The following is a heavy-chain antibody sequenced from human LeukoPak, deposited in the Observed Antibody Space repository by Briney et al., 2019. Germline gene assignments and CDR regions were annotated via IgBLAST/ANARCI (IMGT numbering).Heavy chain of an antibody. CDR3: ARTNPVYGDYDY. V-gene: IGHV3-53*01. CDR1: GFTVTDNY. J-gene: IGHJ4*02. CDR2: VYPDGRT. D-gene: IGHD4-17*01. Sequence: WGSLRLSCSVSGFTVTDNYMSWVRQAPGKGLQWVSVVYPDGRTYYADSVKGRFTISRDNSRNTLLLQLNSLRADDTAVYYCARTNPVYGDYDYWGQGTLVTVSS.